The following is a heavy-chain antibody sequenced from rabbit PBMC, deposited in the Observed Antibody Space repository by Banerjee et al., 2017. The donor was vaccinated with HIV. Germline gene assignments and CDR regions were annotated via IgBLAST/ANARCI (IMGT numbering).Heavy chain of an antibody. CDR3: ARDLAGVIGWNFDL. CDR1: GFSFSSRYW. D-gene: IGHD4-1*01. CDR2: IYAGEGRTY. J-gene: IGHJ4*01. Sequence: SGGDLVKPEGSLTLTCTASGFSFSSRYWIYWVRQAPGKGLEWIGTIYAGEGRTYYANASWAKGRFTISKTSSTTVSLQMTSLTAADTATYFCARDLAGVIGWNFDLWGPGTLVTVS. V-gene: IGHV1S45*01.